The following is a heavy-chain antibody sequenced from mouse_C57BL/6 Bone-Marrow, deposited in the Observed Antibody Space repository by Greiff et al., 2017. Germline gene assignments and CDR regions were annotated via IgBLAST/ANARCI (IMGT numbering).Heavy chain of an antibody. V-gene: IGHV1-81*01. Sequence: QVQLQQSGAELARPGASVKLSCKASGYTFTSYGISWVKQRTGQGLEWIGEIYPRSGNTYYNEQLKGKATLTANKSSSTAYMVLRSLTSEDSAVSFCARWNYGSSYENYWGQGTTLTVSS. CDR3: ARWNYGSSYENY. CDR2: IYPRSGNT. CDR1: GYTFTSYG. J-gene: IGHJ2*01. D-gene: IGHD1-1*01.